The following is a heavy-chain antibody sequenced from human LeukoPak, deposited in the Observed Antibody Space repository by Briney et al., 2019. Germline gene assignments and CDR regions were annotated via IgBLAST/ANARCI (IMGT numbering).Heavy chain of an antibody. CDR1: GGTFSSYA. Sequence: ASVKVSCTASGGTFSSYAISWVRQAPGQGLEWMGRINPNSGGTNYAQKFQGRVTMARDTSISTAYMELSRLRSDDTAVYYCARPYYDYYYGMDVWGQGTTVTVSS. CDR2: INPNSGGT. CDR3: ARPYYDYYYGMDV. J-gene: IGHJ6*02. V-gene: IGHV1-2*06.